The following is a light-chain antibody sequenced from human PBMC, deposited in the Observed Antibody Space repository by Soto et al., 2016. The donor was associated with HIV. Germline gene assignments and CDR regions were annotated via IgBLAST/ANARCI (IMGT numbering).Light chain of an antibody. CDR2: KTS. V-gene: IGKV1-5*03. CDR1: QSINDW. J-gene: IGKJ1*01. CDR3: QQYNSVPWT. Sequence: DIQMTQSPSTLSASVGDTVTITCRASQSINDWLSWYQQKPGKAPKLLIYKTSTLESGVPSRFSGSGSGTEFTLTISSLAPDDSATYYCQQYNSVPWTFGQGTKLEMK.